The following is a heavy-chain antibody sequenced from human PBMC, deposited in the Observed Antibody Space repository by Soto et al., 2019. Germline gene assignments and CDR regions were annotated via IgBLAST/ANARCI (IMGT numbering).Heavy chain of an antibody. V-gene: IGHV3-15*07. D-gene: IGHD6-13*01. CDR2: IKSKTDGGTT. CDR1: GFTFSNAW. CDR3: TTDWWQQLVLNGMDV. Sequence: GGSLRLSCAASGFTFSNAWMNWVRQAPGKGLEWVGRIKSKTDGGTTDYAAPVKGRFTISRDDSKNTLYLQMNSLKTEDTAVYYCTTDWWQQLVLNGMDVWGQGTTVTVSS. J-gene: IGHJ6*02.